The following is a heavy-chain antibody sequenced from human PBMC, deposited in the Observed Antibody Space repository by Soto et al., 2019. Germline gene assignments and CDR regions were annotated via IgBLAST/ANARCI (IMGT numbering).Heavy chain of an antibody. Sequence: SETLSLTCTVSVGSMRGYFWTWIRQPPGKGLEWIGYIYYTGRTNYNPSLKSRLTISVDTSNNKFSLRLDSVTAADTAVYYCARDPGYSSSPANWFDPWGQGTGVTVSS. V-gene: IGHV4-59*01. D-gene: IGHD5-18*01. CDR2: IYYTGRT. J-gene: IGHJ5*02. CDR1: VGSMRGYF. CDR3: ARDPGYSSSPANWFDP.